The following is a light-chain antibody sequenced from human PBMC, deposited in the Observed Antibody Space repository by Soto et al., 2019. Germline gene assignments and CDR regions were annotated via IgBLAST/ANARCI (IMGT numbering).Light chain of an antibody. Sequence: QSVLAQPPSASGSPGQSVTISCTGTSSDIGGYDYVSWYQQHPGKAPKLIIYEVSKRPSGVPDRFSGSKSGNTASLTVSGLQAEDEADYYCSSYAGSNNLVFAVGPKVTVL. V-gene: IGLV2-8*01. CDR1: SSDIGGYDY. CDR2: EVS. CDR3: SSYAGSNNLV. J-gene: IGLJ3*02.